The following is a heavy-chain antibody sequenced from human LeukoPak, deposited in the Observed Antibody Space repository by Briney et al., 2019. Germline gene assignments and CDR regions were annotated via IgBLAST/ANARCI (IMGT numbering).Heavy chain of an antibody. Sequence: ASVKVSCKASGYTFTSYYMHWVRQAPGQGLEWMGIINPSGGSTSYAQKFQGRVTMTRDTSTSTVYMELSSLRSEDTAVYYCARGKRVLRFLEWLLTHFDYRGQGTLVTVSS. CDR3: ARGKRVLRFLEWLLTHFDY. V-gene: IGHV1-46*01. CDR1: GYTFTSYY. J-gene: IGHJ4*02. D-gene: IGHD3-3*01. CDR2: INPSGGST.